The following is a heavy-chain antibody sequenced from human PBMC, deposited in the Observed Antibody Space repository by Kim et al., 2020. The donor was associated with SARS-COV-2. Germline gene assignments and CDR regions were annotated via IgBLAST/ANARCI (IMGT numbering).Heavy chain of an antibody. D-gene: IGHD4-17*01. CDR3: ARVSGDYFHDAFDI. CDR2: IYHSGST. J-gene: IGHJ3*02. V-gene: IGHV4-38-2*02. Sequence: SETLSLTCTVSGYSISSGYYWGWIRQPPGKGLEWIGSIYHSGSTYYNPSLKSRVTISVDTSKNQFSLKLSSVTAADTAVYYCARVSGDYFHDAFDIWGQG. CDR1: GYSISSGYY.